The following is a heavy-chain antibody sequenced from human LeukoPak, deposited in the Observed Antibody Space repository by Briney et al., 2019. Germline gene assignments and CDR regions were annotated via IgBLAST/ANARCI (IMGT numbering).Heavy chain of an antibody. J-gene: IGHJ6*03. CDR2: ISAYNGNT. V-gene: IGHV1-18*01. D-gene: IGHD4-11*01. Sequence: ASVKVSCKASGYTFTSYGISWVRQAPGQGLEWMGWISAYNGNTNYAQKLQGRVTMTTDTSTSTAYMELRRLRSDDTAVYYCATTVTFDYYYYYMDVWGKGTTVTVSS. CDR3: ATTVTFDYYYYYMDV. CDR1: GYTFTSYG.